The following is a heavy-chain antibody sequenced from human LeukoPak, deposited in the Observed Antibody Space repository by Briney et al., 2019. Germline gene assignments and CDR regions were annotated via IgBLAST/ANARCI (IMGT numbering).Heavy chain of an antibody. CDR1: GGCISSYY. D-gene: IGHD6-13*01. Sequence: SETLSLTCTVSGGCISSYYWSWIRQPPGKGLEGIGYTHYCENTNYNPSPTSFIPSLKSRVSISLATSKNQFSLRLSSMTAADTAVYYCARGHSSSWYYFDYWGQGTLVTVYS. J-gene: IGHJ4*02. CDR3: ARGHSSSWYYFDY. CDR2: THYCENT. V-gene: IGHV4-59*01.